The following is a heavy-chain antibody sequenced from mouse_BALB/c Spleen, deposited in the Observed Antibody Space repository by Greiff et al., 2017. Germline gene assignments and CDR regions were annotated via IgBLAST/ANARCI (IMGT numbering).Heavy chain of an antibody. CDR3: AKHGDYRYDYFDY. D-gene: IGHD2-14*01. Sequence: VQRVESGPGLVAPSQSLSITCTVSGFSLTDYGVSWIRQPPGKGLEWLGVIWGGGSTYYNSALKSRLSISKDNSKSQVFLKMNSLQTDDTAMYYCAKHGDYRYDYFDYWGQGTTLTVSS. CDR1: GFSLTDYG. J-gene: IGHJ2*01. CDR2: IWGGGST. V-gene: IGHV2-6-5*01.